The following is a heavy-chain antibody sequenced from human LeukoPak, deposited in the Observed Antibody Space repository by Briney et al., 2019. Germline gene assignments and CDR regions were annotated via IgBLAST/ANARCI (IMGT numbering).Heavy chain of an antibody. Sequence: GRSLRLSCAVSGFTFSSYGMHWVRQAPGKGLEWVAVIWYDGSNKYYADSVKGRFTISRDSSKNTLDPQMNSLRAEDTAVYYCVRVGYTNYGIDYWGQGTLVTVSS. CDR3: VRVGYTNYGIDY. J-gene: IGHJ4*02. CDR2: IWYDGSNK. D-gene: IGHD4-11*01. CDR1: GFTFSSYG. V-gene: IGHV3-33*01.